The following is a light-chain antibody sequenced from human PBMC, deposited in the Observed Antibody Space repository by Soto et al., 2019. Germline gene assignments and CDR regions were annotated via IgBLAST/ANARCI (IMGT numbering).Light chain of an antibody. CDR3: QQFSSYPLT. CDR1: QSVSSY. V-gene: IGKV3-20*01. Sequence: EIVLKQTPGTLSLSPGERATLSCRASQSVSSYLAWYQQKPGQAPRLLIYGASSRATGIPDRFSGSGSGTDFTLTISRLEPEDFAVYYCQQFSSYPLTFGGGTKVDIK. J-gene: IGKJ4*01. CDR2: GAS.